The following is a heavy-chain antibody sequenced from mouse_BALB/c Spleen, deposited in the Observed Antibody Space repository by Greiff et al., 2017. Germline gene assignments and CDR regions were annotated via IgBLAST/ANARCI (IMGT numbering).Heavy chain of an antibody. V-gene: IGHV5-9-4*01. CDR2: ISSGGSYT. CDR1: GFTFSSYA. CDR3: ARDRRYDVGDAMDY. Sequence: EVQRVESGGGLVKPGGSLKLSCAASGFTFSSYAMSWVRQSPEKRLEWVAEISSGGSYTYYPDTVTGRFTISRDNAKNTLYLEMSSLRSEDTAMYYCARDRRYDVGDAMDYWGQGTSVTVSS. J-gene: IGHJ4*01. D-gene: IGHD2-14*01.